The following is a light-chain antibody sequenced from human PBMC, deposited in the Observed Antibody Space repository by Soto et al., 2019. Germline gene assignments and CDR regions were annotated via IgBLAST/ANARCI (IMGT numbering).Light chain of an antibody. J-gene: IGKJ3*01. CDR1: QSVSSY. CDR2: DAS. Sequence: EIVLTQSPATLSLSPCGIATLSCSSSQSVSSYLAWYQQKPGQAPRLLIYDASNRATGIPARFSGSGSGTDFTLTISSLEPEDFAVYYCQQRSNWPLGTFGPGTKVDIK. V-gene: IGKV3-11*01. CDR3: QQRSNWPLGT.